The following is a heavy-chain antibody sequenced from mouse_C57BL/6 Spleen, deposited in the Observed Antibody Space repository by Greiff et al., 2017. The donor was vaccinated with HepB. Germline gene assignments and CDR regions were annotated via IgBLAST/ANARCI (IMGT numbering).Heavy chain of an antibody. V-gene: IGHV5-16*01. CDR3: AREGGWNYGSRGYFDV. CDR1: GFTFSDYY. J-gene: IGHJ1*03. Sequence: EVQRVESEGGLVQPGSSMKLSCTASGFTFSDYYMAWVRQVPEKGLEWVANINYDGSSTYYLDSLKSRFIISRDNAKNILYLQMSSLKSEDTATYYCAREGGWNYGSRGYFDVWGTGTTVTVSS. CDR2: INYDGSST. D-gene: IGHD1-1*01.